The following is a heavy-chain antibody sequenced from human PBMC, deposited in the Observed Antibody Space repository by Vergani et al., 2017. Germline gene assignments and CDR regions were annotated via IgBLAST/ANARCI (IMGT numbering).Heavy chain of an antibody. V-gene: IGHV3-30*03. CDR3: ATKSCGTPGCQIGYFRE. Sequence: QVHLVESGGGVVQPGRSLRLSCVVSGFTSSYYGMHWVRQAPGKGREWVAVISYDGPQKYYADSVKGRFTISRDNSKSTLYLQMNSLRTEDTAVYYCATKSCGTPGCQIGYFREWGQGTLVTVSS. CDR2: ISYDGPQK. CDR1: GFTSSYYG. D-gene: IGHD1-1*01. J-gene: IGHJ1*01.